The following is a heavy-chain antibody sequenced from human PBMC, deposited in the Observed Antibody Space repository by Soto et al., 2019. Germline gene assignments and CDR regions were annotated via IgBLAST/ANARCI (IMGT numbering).Heavy chain of an antibody. V-gene: IGHV3-23*01. J-gene: IGHJ4*02. CDR1: GFTFTNYA. CDR2: ISESGGST. Sequence: GGSLRLSCAVSGFTFTNYAMSWVRQTPGKGLEWVSAISESGGSTFYAGSVRGRFTISRDNSKNTLYLQMNSLRAEDTAVYFCAKVPAKGPKSQPPSPFRDYWGQGTLVTVSS. CDR3: AKVPAKGPKSQPPSPFRDY.